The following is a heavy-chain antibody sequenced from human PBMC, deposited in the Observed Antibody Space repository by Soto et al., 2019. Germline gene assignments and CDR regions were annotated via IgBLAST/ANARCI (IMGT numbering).Heavy chain of an antibody. CDR1: GYTFTSYD. J-gene: IGHJ6*03. Sequence: ASVKVSCKASGYTFTSYDINWVRQATGQGLEWMGWMNPNSGNTGYAQKFQGRVTMTRNTSISTAYMELSSLRSEDTAVYYCARPGVATNYYYYMDVWGKGTTVTVSS. V-gene: IGHV1-8*01. D-gene: IGHD5-12*01. CDR2: MNPNSGNT. CDR3: ARPGVATNYYYYMDV.